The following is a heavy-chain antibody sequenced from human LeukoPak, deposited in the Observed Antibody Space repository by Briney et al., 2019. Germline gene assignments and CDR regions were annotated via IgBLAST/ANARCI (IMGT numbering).Heavy chain of an antibody. Sequence: GGPLRLSCAASGSTFRSYPLNWVRQPQGRGLEWVSSISSSSSYIYYADSVKGRFTISRDNAKNSLYLQMNSLRAEDTAVYYCARDLDLGVTRWLEPEFDYWGQGTLVTVSS. CDR2: ISSSSSYI. CDR1: GSTFRSYP. V-gene: IGHV3-21*01. D-gene: IGHD5-24*01. CDR3: ARDLDLGVTRWLEPEFDY. J-gene: IGHJ4*02.